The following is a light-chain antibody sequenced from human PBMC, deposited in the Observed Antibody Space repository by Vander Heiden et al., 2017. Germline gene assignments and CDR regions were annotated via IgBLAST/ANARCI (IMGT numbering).Light chain of an antibody. CDR1: QSISSW. V-gene: IGKV1-5*03. J-gene: IGKJ1*01. CDR2: KAS. CDR3: QQQYSA. Sequence: DIQMTQSPSTLSASVGDRVSITCRASQSISSWLAWYQQKPGKAPKLLIYKASSLESGVPSRFSGSGSGTEFTLTISSLQPNDFATYYGQQQYSAFGQGTKVEIK.